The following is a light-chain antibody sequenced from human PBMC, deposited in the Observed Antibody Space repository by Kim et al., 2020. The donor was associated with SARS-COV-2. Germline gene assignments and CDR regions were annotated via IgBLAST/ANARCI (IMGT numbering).Light chain of an antibody. J-gene: IGLJ1*01. CDR1: PSNIGYNY. CDR3: GAWDSSLNYYV. CDR2: DNN. Sequence: GQRVTISCIGHPSNIGYNYVAWYRQLPGTAPELLIHDNNMRPSGIPDRFSGSKSDTSATLDITGLQTEDEADYYCGAWDSSLNYYVFGPGTKVTVL. V-gene: IGLV1-51*01.